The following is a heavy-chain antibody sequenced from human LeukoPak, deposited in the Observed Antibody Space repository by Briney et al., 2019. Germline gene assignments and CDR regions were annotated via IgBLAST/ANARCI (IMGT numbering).Heavy chain of an antibody. CDR2: LSSSGSTI. J-gene: IGHJ4*02. Sequence: GGSLRLSCAACVRICRWCAGSELGQAPGKGLEWVSSLSSSGSTIYYADSVKGRFTISRDNAKNSLYLQMNSLRAEDTTVYYCARDHRYGDLHYFDYWGQGTLVTVSS. CDR3: ARDHRYGDLHYFDY. CDR1: VRICRWCA. V-gene: IGHV3-48*03. D-gene: IGHD4-17*01.